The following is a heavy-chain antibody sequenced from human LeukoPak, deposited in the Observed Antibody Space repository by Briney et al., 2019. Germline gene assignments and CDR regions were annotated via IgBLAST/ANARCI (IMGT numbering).Heavy chain of an antibody. CDR3: ARDPRGSGSYYNPPFDY. Sequence: SETLSLTCTVSGGSISSYYWSWIRQPPGKGLEWIGYIYYSGSTNYNPSLKSRVTISVDTSKNQFSLKLSSVTAADTAVYYCARDPRGSGSYYNPPFDYWGQGTLVTVSS. CDR2: IYYSGST. V-gene: IGHV4-59*01. CDR1: GGSISSYY. J-gene: IGHJ4*02. D-gene: IGHD3-10*01.